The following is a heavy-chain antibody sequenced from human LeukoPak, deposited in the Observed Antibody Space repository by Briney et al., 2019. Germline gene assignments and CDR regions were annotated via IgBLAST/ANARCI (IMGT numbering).Heavy chain of an antibody. J-gene: IGHJ4*02. CDR3: ATDSPNWSHGLGY. Sequence: ASVKVSCKFSVYTLTELSMHWVRQAPGKGPEWMGGFDPEDGETIYAQKCQGRVTMTEETSTDTAYMELSSLRSEDTAVYYCATDSPNWSHGLGYWGQGTLVTASS. V-gene: IGHV1-24*01. CDR1: VYTLTELS. CDR2: FDPEDGET. D-gene: IGHD1-1*01.